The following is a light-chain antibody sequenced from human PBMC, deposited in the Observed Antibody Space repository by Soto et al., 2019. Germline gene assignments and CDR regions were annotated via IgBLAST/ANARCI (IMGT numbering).Light chain of an antibody. CDR1: QSVLYSSKNKNY. Sequence: DIVMTQSPDSLAVSLGERATINCKSSQSVLYSSKNKNYLAWYQQKPGQPPQLLTYWASTRESGVPDRLSGSGSGTDFTLTISSLQAEDVAVYYCQQYYSSPQTFGQGTKVEIK. V-gene: IGKV4-1*01. CDR2: WAS. J-gene: IGKJ1*01. CDR3: QQYYSSPQT.